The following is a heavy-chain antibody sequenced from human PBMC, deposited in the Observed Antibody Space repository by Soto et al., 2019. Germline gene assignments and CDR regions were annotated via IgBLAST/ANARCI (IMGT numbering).Heavy chain of an antibody. Sequence: PGWSLRLSCAASGFTFSSYGMHWVRQAPGKGLEWVAVIWYDGSNKYYADSVKGRFTISRDNSKNTLYLQMNSLRAEDTAVYYCARPSTDTNYDYVWGSYWGHDAFDIWGQGTMVTVSS. CDR3: ARPSTDTNYDYVWGSYWGHDAFDI. V-gene: IGHV3-33*01. J-gene: IGHJ3*02. CDR2: IWYDGSNK. CDR1: GFTFSSYG. D-gene: IGHD3-16*01.